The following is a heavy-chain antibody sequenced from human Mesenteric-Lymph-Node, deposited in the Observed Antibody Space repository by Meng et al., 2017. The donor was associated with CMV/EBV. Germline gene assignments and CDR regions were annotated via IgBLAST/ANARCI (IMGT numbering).Heavy chain of an antibody. V-gene: IGHV1-46*04. CDR3: ARDLSRGSYYGY. D-gene: IGHD1-26*01. CDR2: INPSGGST. J-gene: IGHJ4*02. CDR1: GYTFTSYY. Sequence: ASVKVSCKASGYTFTSYYMHWVRQAPGQGLEWMGIINPSGGSTSYAQRLHGRVTMTRDTSTRTVYMELSSLRSEDTAVYYCARDLSRGSYYGYWGQGTLVTVSS.